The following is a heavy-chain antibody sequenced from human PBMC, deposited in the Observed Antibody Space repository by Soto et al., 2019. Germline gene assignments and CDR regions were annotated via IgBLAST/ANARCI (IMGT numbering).Heavy chain of an antibody. D-gene: IGHD1-26*01. V-gene: IGHV4-38-2*01. J-gene: IGHJ6*02. Sequence: PSETLSLTCAVSGYSISSGYYWGWIRQPPGKGLEWIGSIYHSGSTYYNPSLKSRVTISVDTSKNQFSLKLSSVTAADTAVYYCARGIRVGATLYYYYGMDVWGQGTTVT. CDR1: GYSISSGYY. CDR2: IYHSGST. CDR3: ARGIRVGATLYYYYGMDV.